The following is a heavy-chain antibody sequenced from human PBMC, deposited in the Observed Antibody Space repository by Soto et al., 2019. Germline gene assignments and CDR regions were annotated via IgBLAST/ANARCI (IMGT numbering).Heavy chain of an antibody. CDR2: IYYSGST. V-gene: IGHV4-31*03. CDR3: ARHSEQQLDEVGNWFDP. J-gene: IGHJ5*02. CDR1: GGSISSGGYY. D-gene: IGHD6-13*01. Sequence: SETLSLTCTVSGGSISSGGYYWSWIRQHPGKGLEWIGYIYYSGSTYYNPSLKSRVTISVDTSKNQFSLKLSSVTAADTAVYYCARHSEQQLDEVGNWFDPWGQGTLVTVSS.